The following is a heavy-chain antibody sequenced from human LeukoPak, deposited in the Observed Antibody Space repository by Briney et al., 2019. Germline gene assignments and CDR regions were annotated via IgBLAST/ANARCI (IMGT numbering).Heavy chain of an antibody. V-gene: IGHV3-23*01. CDR1: GFTISSYA. CDR2: ITGSGASS. Sequence: PGGSLRLSCAASGFTISSYAMNWVRQPPGEGLECVSAITGSGASSYYADSVKGLFTISRDNSKNTLYLQMNSLRAEDTAVYYCANLDDAFGIWGQGTMVTVSS. CDR3: ANLDDAFGI. J-gene: IGHJ3*02.